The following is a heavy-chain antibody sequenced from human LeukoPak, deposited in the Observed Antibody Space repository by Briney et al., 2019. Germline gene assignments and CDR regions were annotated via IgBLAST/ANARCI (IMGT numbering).Heavy chain of an antibody. J-gene: IGHJ3*02. Sequence: SETLSLTCAVSGGSISSSNWWSWVRQPPGKGLEWIGEIYHSGSTNYNPSLKSRVTISVDKSKNQFSLKLSSVTAADTAVYYCARSGYYPGDAFDIWGQGTMVTVSS. CDR3: ARSGYYPGDAFDI. D-gene: IGHD3-22*01. CDR1: GGSISSSNW. V-gene: IGHV4-4*02. CDR2: IYHSGST.